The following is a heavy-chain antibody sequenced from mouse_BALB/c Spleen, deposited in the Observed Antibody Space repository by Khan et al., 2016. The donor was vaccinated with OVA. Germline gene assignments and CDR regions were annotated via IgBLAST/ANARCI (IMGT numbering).Heavy chain of an antibody. CDR2: VSTGGSYT. V-gene: IGHV5-6*01. Sequence: EVQLVESGGDLVKPRGSLKLSCAASEFTFSTYGMSWVRQAPDKRLEWVATVSTGGSYTYYPDSVKGRFTISRDNAKNTLYLQMSGLRSEDTAMFYCTRLAYYYDSEGFAYWGQGTLVTVSA. D-gene: IGHD1-1*01. CDR1: EFTFSTYG. CDR3: TRLAYYYDSEGFAY. J-gene: IGHJ3*01.